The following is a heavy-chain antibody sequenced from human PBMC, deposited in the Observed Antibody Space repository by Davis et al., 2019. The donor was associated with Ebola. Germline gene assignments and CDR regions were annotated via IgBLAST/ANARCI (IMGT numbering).Heavy chain of an antibody. J-gene: IGHJ6*03. D-gene: IGHD3-3*01. CDR3: SRGKYDFWTGSPNYYMDV. CDR2: IRGKANSYAT. CDR1: GFSFSDSP. Sequence: PGGSLRLSCAASGFSFSDSPMHWVRQASGKGLEWIGRIRGKANSYATTYAASMSAKFTISRDDSRNTAYLQMNSLKTEDTAVYYCSRGKYDFWTGSPNYYMDVWGKGTTVTVSS. V-gene: IGHV3-73*01.